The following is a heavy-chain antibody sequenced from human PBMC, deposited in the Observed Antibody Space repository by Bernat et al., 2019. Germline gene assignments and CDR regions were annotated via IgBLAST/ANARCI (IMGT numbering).Heavy chain of an antibody. CDR1: GFTFSDYY. CDR3: ARDEPGYSYGTFDY. Sequence: QVQLVESGGGLVKPGGSLRLSCAASGFTFSDYYMSWIRQGPVKWLEWFSYIISSGGKMYYADSLKVRFTISRDNAKNSLYLKMNSLRAEDTAVYYCARDEPGYSYGTFDYWGQGTLVNVSS. J-gene: IGHJ4*02. D-gene: IGHD5-18*01. CDR2: IISSGGKM. V-gene: IGHV3-11*01.